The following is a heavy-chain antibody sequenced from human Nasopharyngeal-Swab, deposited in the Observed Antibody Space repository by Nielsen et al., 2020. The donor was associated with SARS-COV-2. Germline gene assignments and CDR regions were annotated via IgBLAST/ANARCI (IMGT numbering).Heavy chain of an antibody. CDR2: INTNTGNP. CDR3: AREGSDGSGPGDFDY. D-gene: IGHD3-10*01. V-gene: IGHV7-4-1*02. Sequence: WGRHAPVQWLEWMGWINTNTGNPTYAQGFTGRFVFSLDTSVSTAYLQISSLKAEDTAVYYCAREGSDGSGPGDFDYWGQGTLVTVSS. J-gene: IGHJ4*02.